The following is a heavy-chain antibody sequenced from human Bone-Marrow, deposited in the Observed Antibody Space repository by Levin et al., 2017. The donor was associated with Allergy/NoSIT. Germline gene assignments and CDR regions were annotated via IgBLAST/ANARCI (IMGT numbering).Heavy chain of an antibody. CDR2: ISYDGSNK. D-gene: IGHD2-15*01. Sequence: GGSLRLSCAASGFTFSSYGMHWVRQAPGKGLEWVAVISYDGSNKYYADSVKGRFTISRDNSKNTLYLQMNSLRAEDTAVYYCAKDQDIVVVVAATPSRGSYYGMDVWGQGTTVTVSS. CDR1: GFTFSSYG. J-gene: IGHJ6*02. V-gene: IGHV3-30*18. CDR3: AKDQDIVVVVAATPSRGSYYGMDV.